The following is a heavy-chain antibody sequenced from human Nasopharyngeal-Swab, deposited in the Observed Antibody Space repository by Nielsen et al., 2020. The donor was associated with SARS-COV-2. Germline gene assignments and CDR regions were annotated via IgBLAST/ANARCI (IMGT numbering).Heavy chain of an antibody. CDR3: ARRKGLTGTAYYYPMDV. CDR1: EFTLANYW. J-gene: IGHJ6*02. Sequence: GESLKISCVGSEFTLANYWIAWVRQLPGKGLESMGIIFPGDSKVAYSPSFQGQVTISADKSTNTAYLQWGSLRASDTAMYYCARRKGLTGTAYYYPMDVWRQVTTVTV. D-gene: IGHD1-7*01. V-gene: IGHV5-51*01. CDR2: IFPGDSKV.